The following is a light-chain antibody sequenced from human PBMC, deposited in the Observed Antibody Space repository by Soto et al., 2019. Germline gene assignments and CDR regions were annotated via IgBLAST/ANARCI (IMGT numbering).Light chain of an antibody. CDR1: QSLVHSDGIAY. CDR3: MQATKSPWT. V-gene: IGKV2-30*02. J-gene: IGKJ1*01. CDR2: KVS. Sequence: DVVMTQSPLSLPVTLGQPASISCRSNQSLVHSDGIAYFSWFQQRPGRSPRRLIYKVSDRFSGVPDRFSGSGAGTDFTLTISRVEAEDVGVYYCMQATKSPWTFGQGTKVEIK.